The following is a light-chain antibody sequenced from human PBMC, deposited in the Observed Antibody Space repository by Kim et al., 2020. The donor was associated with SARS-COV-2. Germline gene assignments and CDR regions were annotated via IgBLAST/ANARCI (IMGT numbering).Light chain of an antibody. V-gene: IGKV1-27*01. CDR3: QKYDSART. J-gene: IGKJ1*01. CDR2: AAS. Sequence: SASVGDRVPITCRASQGISNYVAWYQQKPGKVPKLLIYAASTLQSGVPSRFSGSGSGTDFTLTISGLHPEDVATYYCQKYDSARTFGRGTKVDIK. CDR1: QGISNY.